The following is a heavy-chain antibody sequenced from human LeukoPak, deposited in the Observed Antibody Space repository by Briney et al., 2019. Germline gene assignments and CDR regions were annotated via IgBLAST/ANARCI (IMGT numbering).Heavy chain of an antibody. V-gene: IGHV3-23*01. Sequence: GGSLRLSCAASGFTFSSYAMSWVRQAPGKGLEWVSAISGSGGSTYYADSVKGRFTISRDNSKNTLYLQMNSLRAEDTAVYYCARAGGDYVWGSYRYDFDYWGQGTLVTVSS. CDR1: GFTFSSYA. CDR2: ISGSGGST. J-gene: IGHJ4*02. D-gene: IGHD3-16*02. CDR3: ARAGGDYVWGSYRYDFDY.